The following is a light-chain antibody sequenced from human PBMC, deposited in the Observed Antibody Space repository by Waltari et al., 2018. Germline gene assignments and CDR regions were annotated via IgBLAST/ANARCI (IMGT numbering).Light chain of an antibody. CDR1: NIATKS. CDR3: QVWDSNMYGV. Sequence: YVLTQPPSVSVAPGQAATITCGGDNIATKSVNWYQRKPGQAPGLVIYYDSLRPSGSPERFSGSNSGITATLAISRVEAGDEADYYCQVWDSNMYGVFGGGTKVTVL. V-gene: IGLV3-21*01. CDR2: YDS. J-gene: IGLJ3*02.